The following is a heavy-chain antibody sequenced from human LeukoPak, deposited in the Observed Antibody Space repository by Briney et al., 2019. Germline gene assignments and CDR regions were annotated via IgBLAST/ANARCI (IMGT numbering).Heavy chain of an antibody. V-gene: IGHV5-51*01. Sequence: GESLKISCKGSGYGFTRYRIAWVRQMPGKGLEWMGIIYPGDSDTKYSPSFQGHVIFSADKSISTAYLEWSSLKASDTAMYYCASQGASGPLDYWGQGTVVTVSS. CDR3: ASQGASGPLDY. CDR1: GYGFTRYR. CDR2: IYPGDSDT. J-gene: IGHJ4*02.